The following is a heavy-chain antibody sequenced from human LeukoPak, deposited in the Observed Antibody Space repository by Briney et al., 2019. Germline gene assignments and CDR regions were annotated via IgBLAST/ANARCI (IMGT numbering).Heavy chain of an antibody. D-gene: IGHD6-13*01. CDR1: GYIFTPYA. CDR3: ARDGLGTAVDY. J-gene: IGHJ4*02. CDR2: ISVYNGDT. Sequence: ASVKVSCKASGYIFTPYAISWVRQAPGQGLEWMGWISVYNGDTNYAQNLQGRVTMTTDTSTSTAYMELRSLRSDDTAVDYCARDGLGTAVDYWGQGTLVSVSS. V-gene: IGHV1-18*01.